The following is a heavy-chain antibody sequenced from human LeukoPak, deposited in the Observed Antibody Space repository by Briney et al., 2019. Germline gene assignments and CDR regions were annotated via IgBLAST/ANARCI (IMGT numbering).Heavy chain of an antibody. D-gene: IGHD4/OR15-4a*01. CDR2: ISYDGIKK. CDR1: GFTFTTYA. CDR3: ARGLTEGDPV. V-gene: IGHV3-30*04. Sequence: GGSLRLSCAASGFTFTTYAIHWVRQAPGKGLDWVAVISYDGIKKYYADSVKGRFTISRDNSRNTLYLQMNSLRAEDTAVYYCARGLTEGDPVWGQGTLVTVSS. J-gene: IGHJ4*02.